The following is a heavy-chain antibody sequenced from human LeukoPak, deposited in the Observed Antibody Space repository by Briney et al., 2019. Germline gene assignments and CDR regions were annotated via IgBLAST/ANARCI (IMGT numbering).Heavy chain of an antibody. Sequence: SQTLSLTCTVSGGSISSGSYYWSWIRQPAGKGLEWIGRIYTSGSTNYNPSLKSRVTISVDTSKNQFSLKLSSVAAADTAVYYCAKVGGSYRYYFDYWGQGTLVTVSS. V-gene: IGHV4-61*02. D-gene: IGHD1-26*01. J-gene: IGHJ4*02. CDR1: GGSISSGSYY. CDR2: IYTSGST. CDR3: AKVGGSYRYYFDY.